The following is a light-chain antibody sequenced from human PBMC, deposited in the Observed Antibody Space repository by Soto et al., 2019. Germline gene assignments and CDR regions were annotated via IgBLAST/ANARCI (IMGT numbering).Light chain of an antibody. Sequence: QSVLTQPPSASGSPGQSVTISCTGAKNDIGVYDFVSWYQHHPGKAPRLIIYEVVQRPSGVPDRFSGSKSGNTASLTVSGLQAADEAPYFCKSYAGSNTYVFGSGTKVTV. CDR2: EVV. CDR1: KNDIGVYDF. CDR3: KSYAGSNTYV. J-gene: IGLJ1*01. V-gene: IGLV2-8*01.